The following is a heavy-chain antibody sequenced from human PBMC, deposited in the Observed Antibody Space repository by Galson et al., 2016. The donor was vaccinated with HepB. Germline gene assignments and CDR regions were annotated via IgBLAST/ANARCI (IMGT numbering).Heavy chain of an antibody. D-gene: IGHD3-3*01. Sequence: SLRLSCAASGFTFSTSAMSWVRQAPGQGLEWVSAISSTSHSTYYADPVKGRFTISRDNAKNTLFLQMDSLKIDDTTVYYCAKGWSGPDSWGQGTLVTVSS. CDR2: ISSTSHST. V-gene: IGHV3-23*01. CDR1: GFTFSTSA. CDR3: AKGWSGPDS. J-gene: IGHJ4*02.